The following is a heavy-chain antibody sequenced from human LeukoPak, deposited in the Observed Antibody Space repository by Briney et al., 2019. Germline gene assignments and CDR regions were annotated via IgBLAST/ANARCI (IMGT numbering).Heavy chain of an antibody. Sequence: GSSVKVSCKASGGTFSSYAISWVRQAPGQGLEWMGGIIPIFGTANYAQKFQGRVTISADKSTSTAYMELSSLRSEDTAVYYCGRGARPHHYYYYMDVWGKGTTVTVSS. CDR1: GGTFSSYA. CDR2: IIPIFGTA. D-gene: IGHD5-12*01. J-gene: IGHJ6*03. CDR3: GRGARPHHYYYYMDV. V-gene: IGHV1-69*06.